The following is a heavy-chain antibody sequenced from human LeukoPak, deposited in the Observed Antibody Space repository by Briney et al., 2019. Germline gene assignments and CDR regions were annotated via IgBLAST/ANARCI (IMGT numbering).Heavy chain of an antibody. J-gene: IGHJ4*02. CDR3: ARGGDCSSTSCRIFDY. CDR2: INPNSGGT. V-gene: IGHV1-2*04. D-gene: IGHD2-2*01. CDR1: GYTFTGYY. Sequence: ASVKVSCKASGYTFTGYYMHWVRQAPGQGLEWMGWINPNSGGTNYAQKFQGWVTMTRDTSISTAYMELSRLRSDHTAVYYCARGGDCSSTSCRIFDYWGQGTLVTVSS.